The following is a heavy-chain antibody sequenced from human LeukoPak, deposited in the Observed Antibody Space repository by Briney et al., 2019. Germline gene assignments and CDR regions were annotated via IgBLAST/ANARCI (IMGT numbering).Heavy chain of an antibody. CDR1: GFTFSSYG. CDR3: ARGDYYDSSDYYFPDAFDI. CDR2: IWYDGSNK. Sequence: GGSLRLSCAASGFTFSSYGMHWVRQAPGKGLEWVAVIWYDGSNKYYVDSVQGRFTISRDNSKNTLYLQMSSLRAEDTAVYYCARGDYYDSSDYYFPDAFDIWGQGTMVTVSS. V-gene: IGHV3-33*01. D-gene: IGHD3-22*01. J-gene: IGHJ3*02.